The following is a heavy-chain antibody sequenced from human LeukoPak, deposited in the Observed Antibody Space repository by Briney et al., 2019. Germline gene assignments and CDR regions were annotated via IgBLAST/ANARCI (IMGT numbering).Heavy chain of an antibody. J-gene: IGHJ6*02. V-gene: IGHV1-2*02. CDR1: GYTXTGYY. CDR3: ARGVSITYYYGMDV. D-gene: IGHD2/OR15-2a*01. Sequence: ASVKVSCKASGYTXTGYYMHWVRQAPGQGLEWMGWINPNSGGTNYAQKFQGRVTMTRDTSISTAYMELSRLRSDDTAVYYCARGVSITYYYGMDVWGQGTTVTVSS. CDR2: INPNSGGT.